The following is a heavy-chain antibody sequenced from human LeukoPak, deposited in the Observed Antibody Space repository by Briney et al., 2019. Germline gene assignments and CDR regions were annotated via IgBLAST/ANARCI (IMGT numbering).Heavy chain of an antibody. CDR2: INHSGST. J-gene: IGHJ4*02. CDR3: ARSQLGYCSGGSCYSGTYYFDY. CDR1: GGSFSGYY. Sequence: PSETLSLTCAVYGGSFSGYYWSWIRQPPGKGLEWIGEINHSGSTNYNPSLKSRVTISADTSKNQFSLKLSSVTAADTAVYYCARSQLGYCSGGSCYSGTYYFDYWGQGTLVTVSS. V-gene: IGHV4-34*01. D-gene: IGHD2-15*01.